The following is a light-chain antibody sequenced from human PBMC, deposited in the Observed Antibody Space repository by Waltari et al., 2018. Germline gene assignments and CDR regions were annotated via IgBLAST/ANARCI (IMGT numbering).Light chain of an antibody. Sequence: DIQMTQSPSSLSASVGDRVTITCRASQGISNYLAWYQQKPGKVPKLLIYAASTLQSGVPSRFSGTASGTEFTLTISSLQPDDSATYYCQQYHDYSTFGQGTKLEIK. CDR3: QQYHDYST. V-gene: IGKV1-27*01. CDR2: AAS. J-gene: IGKJ2*01. CDR1: QGISNY.